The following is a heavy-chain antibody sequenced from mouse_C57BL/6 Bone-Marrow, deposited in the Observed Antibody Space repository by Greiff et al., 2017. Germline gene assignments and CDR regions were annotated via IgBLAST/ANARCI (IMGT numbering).Heavy chain of an antibody. V-gene: IGHV1-15*01. CDR1: GYTFTDYE. CDR2: IDPETGGT. CDR3: TRGGEGYAMDY. J-gene: IGHJ4*01. Sequence: VQLVESGAELVRPGASVTLSCKASGYTFTDYEMHWVKQTPVHGLEWIGAIDPETGGTAYNQKFKGKAILTADKSSSTAYMELRSLTSEDSAVYYRTRGGEGYAMDYWGQGTSVTVSS.